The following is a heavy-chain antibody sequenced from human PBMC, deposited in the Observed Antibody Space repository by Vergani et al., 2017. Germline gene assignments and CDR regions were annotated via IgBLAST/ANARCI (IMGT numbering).Heavy chain of an antibody. V-gene: IGHV3-7*01. Sequence: EVQLVESGGGLVQPGGSLRLSCAASGFTFSSYWMSWVRQAPGKGLEWVANIKQDESEKYYVDPVKGRFTISRDNAKHSLYLQMNSLRAEDTAVYYCARHGGSGWSLDYWGQGTLVTVSS. CDR3: ARHGGSGWSLDY. D-gene: IGHD6-19*01. J-gene: IGHJ4*02. CDR1: GFTFSSYW. CDR2: IKQDESEK.